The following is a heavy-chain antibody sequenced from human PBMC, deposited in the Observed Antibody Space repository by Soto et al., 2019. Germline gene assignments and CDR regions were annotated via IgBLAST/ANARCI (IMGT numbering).Heavy chain of an antibody. CDR1: GYTFTTFW. CDR3: ARKPRYYNGMDV. V-gene: IGHV5-51*01. J-gene: IGHJ6*02. Sequence: GESLKISCKTSGYTFTTFWIGWVRQRPGKGLEWMGIIYPNDSDKRYNPSFQGQVTMSVDQSITTAYLRWSYLKASDTAMYYCARKPRYYNGMDVWGQGTTVTVSS. CDR2: IYPNDSDK.